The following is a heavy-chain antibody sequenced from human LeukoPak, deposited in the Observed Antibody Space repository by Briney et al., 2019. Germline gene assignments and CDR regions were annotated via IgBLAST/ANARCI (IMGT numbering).Heavy chain of an antibody. CDR2: IYSGGST. J-gene: IGHJ4*02. V-gene: IGHV3-53*01. CDR3: ARDSGAAAGRGLDY. D-gene: IGHD6-13*01. Sequence: TGGSLRLSCAASGFTVSLNNMSWVRQAPGKGLEWVSVIYSGGSTYYADSVRGRFTISRDNSKNTLYLQMNSLRAEDTAVYYCARDSGAAAGRGLDYWGQGTLVTVSS. CDR1: GFTVSLNN.